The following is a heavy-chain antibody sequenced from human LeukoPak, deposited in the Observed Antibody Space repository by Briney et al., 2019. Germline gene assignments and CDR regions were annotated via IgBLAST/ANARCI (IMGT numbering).Heavy chain of an antibody. Sequence: PSETLSLTCTVSGGSISSSSYYWGWIRQPPGKGLEWIGTIYYSGNTYYNPSLKSRVTISVDTSKNQFSLRLNSVTAADTAMYYCAKSGGYGLIDYWGQGTLVTVSS. J-gene: IGHJ4*02. D-gene: IGHD1-26*01. CDR1: GGSISSSSYY. CDR3: AKSGGYGLIDY. V-gene: IGHV4-39*01. CDR2: IYYSGNT.